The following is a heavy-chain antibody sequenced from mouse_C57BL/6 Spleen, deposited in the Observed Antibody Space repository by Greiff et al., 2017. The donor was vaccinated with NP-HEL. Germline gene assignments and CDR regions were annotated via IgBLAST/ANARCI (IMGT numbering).Heavy chain of an antibody. CDR3: AREGSNYSYWYFDV. J-gene: IGHJ1*03. D-gene: IGHD2-5*01. V-gene: IGHV1-26*01. Sequence: EVQLQQSGPELVKPGASVKISCKASGYTFTDYYMNWVKQSHGKSLEWIGDINPNNGGTSYNQKFKGKATLTVDKSSSTAYMELRSLTSEDSAVYYCAREGSNYSYWYFDVWGTRTTVTVSS. CDR1: GYTFTDYY. CDR2: INPNNGGT.